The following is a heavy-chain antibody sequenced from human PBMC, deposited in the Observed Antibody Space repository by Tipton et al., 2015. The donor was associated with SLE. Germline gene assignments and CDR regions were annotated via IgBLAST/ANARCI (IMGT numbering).Heavy chain of an antibody. D-gene: IGHD3-16*01. V-gene: IGHV4-4*07. Sequence: TLSLTCTVSGGSISSYYWSWIRQPAGEGLEWVGRVHSSGTTLYNPSLNSRVTVSVDTSKNQFSLKLTSVIAADTAVYYRARTNGGGATFFDYWGQGVLVTVSS. CDR1: GGSISSYY. J-gene: IGHJ4*02. CDR3: ARTNGGGATFFDY. CDR2: VHSSGTT.